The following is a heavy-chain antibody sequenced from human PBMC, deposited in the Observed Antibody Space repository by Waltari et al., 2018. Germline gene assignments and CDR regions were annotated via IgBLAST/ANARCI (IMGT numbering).Heavy chain of an antibody. CDR1: GDSISTSTFY. J-gene: IGHJ4*02. Sequence: QAQLQELGPGQVKPSETLSFRCAVSGDSISTSTFYWGWVRQPPGKGLEWVGSVYYNGYKFYNPSIKSRLTLSMDTSNNHFSLSLTSVTAADTAVYYCVRQRSADFWSGYFDLWGQGTLVTVSS. D-gene: IGHD3-3*01. CDR3: VRQRSADFWSGYFDL. V-gene: IGHV4-39*01. CDR2: VYYNGYK.